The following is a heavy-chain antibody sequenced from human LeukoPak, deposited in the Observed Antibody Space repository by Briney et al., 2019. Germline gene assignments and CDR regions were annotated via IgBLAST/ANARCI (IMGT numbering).Heavy chain of an antibody. CDR1: GGSISSYY. CDR2: IYTSGST. Sequence: SETLSLTCTVSGGSISSYYWSWIRQPAGKGLEWIGRIYTSGSTNYNPSLKSRVTMSVDTSKNQFSLKLSSVTAADTAVYYCARDGDFVVVPAAIRKSYYYYYMDVWGKGTTVTVSS. CDR3: ARDGDFVVVPAAIRKSYYYYYMDV. V-gene: IGHV4-4*07. D-gene: IGHD2-2*02. J-gene: IGHJ6*03.